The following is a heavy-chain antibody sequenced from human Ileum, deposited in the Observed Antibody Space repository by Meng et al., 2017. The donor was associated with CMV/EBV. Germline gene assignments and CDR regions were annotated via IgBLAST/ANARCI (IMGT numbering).Heavy chain of an antibody. J-gene: IGHJ4*02. CDR3: ARGFYYDSNGFD. Sequence: SETLSLTCTVSGYSISSGYYWGWIRQPPGKGLEWIGTIYYTGNTYYSPSLKSRVTISVDTSKNQFSLKLSSVTAADTAVYYCARGFYYDSNGFDWGQGTLVTGSS. D-gene: IGHD3-22*01. CDR1: GYSISSGYY. CDR2: IYYTGNT. V-gene: IGHV4-38-2*02.